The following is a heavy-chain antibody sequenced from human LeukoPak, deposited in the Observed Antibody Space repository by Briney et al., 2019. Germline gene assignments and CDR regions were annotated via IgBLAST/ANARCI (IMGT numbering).Heavy chain of an antibody. CDR2: IYYSGST. J-gene: IGHJ5*02. D-gene: IGHD3-22*01. Sequence: SETLSLTCTVSGGSISSYYWSWIRQPPGKGLAWIGYIYYSGSTNYNPSLKSRVTISVDTSKNQFSLKLSSVTAADTAVYYCARQVNYYDSSGYYNWFDPWGQGTLVTVSS. CDR1: GGSISSYY. CDR3: ARQVNYYDSSGYYNWFDP. V-gene: IGHV4-59*01.